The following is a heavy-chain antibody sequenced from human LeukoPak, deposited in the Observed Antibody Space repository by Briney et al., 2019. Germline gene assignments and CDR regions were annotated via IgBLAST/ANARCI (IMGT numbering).Heavy chain of an antibody. CDR2: ISSSSSYI. D-gene: IGHD6-19*01. V-gene: IGHV3-21*01. Sequence: GRSLRLSCAASGFTFSNYGMNWVRQAPGKGLEWVSSISSSSSYIYYADSVKGRFTISRDNAKNSLYLQMNSLRAEDTAVYYCARDNWYSSGWYPFDYWGQGTLVTVSS. CDR3: ARDNWYSSGWYPFDY. J-gene: IGHJ4*02. CDR1: GFTFSNYG.